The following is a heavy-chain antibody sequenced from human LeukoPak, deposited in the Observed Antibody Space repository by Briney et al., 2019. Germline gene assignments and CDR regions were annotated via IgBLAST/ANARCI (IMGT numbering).Heavy chain of an antibody. Sequence: GGTLRLFCAASGFGFSVLTMNWARQAPGKGLEWVTSLSGRSSFIWYADSVKGRFIISRDNAENSLFLQLNGLRAEDTAVYYCVREASHVFDFWGQGTMVTVSS. CDR2: LSGRSSFI. V-gene: IGHV3-21*01. CDR3: VREASHVFDF. CDR1: GFGFSVLT. J-gene: IGHJ3*01.